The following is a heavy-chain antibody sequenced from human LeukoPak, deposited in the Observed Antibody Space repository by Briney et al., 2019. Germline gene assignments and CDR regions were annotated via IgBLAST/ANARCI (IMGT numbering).Heavy chain of an antibody. V-gene: IGHV3-53*01. J-gene: IGHJ4*02. D-gene: IGHD6-19*01. Sequence: GGSLRLSCAASGFTVSSNYMSWVRQAPGKGLEWVSVICSGGSTYYADSVKGRFTISRDNSKNTLYMQMNSLRAEDTAVYYCAKDREWVVFDYWGQGTLVTVSS. CDR3: AKDREWVVFDY. CDR2: ICSGGST. CDR1: GFTVSSNY.